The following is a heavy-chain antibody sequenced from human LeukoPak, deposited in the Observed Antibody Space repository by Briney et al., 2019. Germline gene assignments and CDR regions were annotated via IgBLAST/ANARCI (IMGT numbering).Heavy chain of an antibody. CDR2: MNPNSGNT. CDR3: AREVNSSGYYDAYDY. Sequence: ASVKVSCKASGYTFTSYDINWVRQATGQGLEWMGWMNPNSGNTGYAQKFQGRVTITRNTSISTAYMELSSLRSDDTAVYYCAREVNSSGYYDAYDYWGQGTLVTVSS. D-gene: IGHD3-22*01. CDR1: GYTFTSYD. J-gene: IGHJ4*02. V-gene: IGHV1-8*03.